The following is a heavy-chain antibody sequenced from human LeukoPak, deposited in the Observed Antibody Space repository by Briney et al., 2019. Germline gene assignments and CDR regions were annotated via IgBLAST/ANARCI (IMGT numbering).Heavy chain of an antibody. Sequence: PGGSLRLSCAASGFTFSDYYMRWIRQPPGKGLEWVSYISSSGDIIYYADSVKGRFTISRDNSKNTLYLQMNSLRSDDTAVYYCARVFRGVVPAALTFDYWGQGTLVTVSS. J-gene: IGHJ4*02. CDR2: ISSSGDII. D-gene: IGHD2-2*01. V-gene: IGHV3-11*01. CDR1: GFTFSDYY. CDR3: ARVFRGVVPAALTFDY.